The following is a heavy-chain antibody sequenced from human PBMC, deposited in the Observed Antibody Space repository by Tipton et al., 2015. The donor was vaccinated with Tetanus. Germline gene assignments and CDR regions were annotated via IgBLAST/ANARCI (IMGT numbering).Heavy chain of an antibody. Sequence: TLSLTCTVSGGSISTRNYFWGWIRQAPGKGLEWIGNIYYSGSTDYNPSLKSRVAISVDTSKNQFSLKLSSVTAADTAVYYCARIHDYWSGYFDFWGQGTPVTVSP. D-gene: IGHD3-3*01. V-gene: IGHV4-39*01. J-gene: IGHJ4*02. CDR3: ARIHDYWSGYFDF. CDR1: GGSISTRNYF. CDR2: IYYSGST.